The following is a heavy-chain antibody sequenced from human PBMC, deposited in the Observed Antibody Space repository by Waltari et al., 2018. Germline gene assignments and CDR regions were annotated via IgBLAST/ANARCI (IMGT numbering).Heavy chain of an antibody. CDR2: INHSGST. CDR3: ARGNGSPGYYMDV. D-gene: IGHD2-8*01. CDR1: GGSFSGYY. Sequence: QVQLQQWGAGLLKPSETLSLTCAVYGGSFSGYYWSWIRQPPGKGLEWIGEINHSGSTNYNPSLKSRVTISVDTSKNQFSLKLSSVTAADTAVYYCARGNGSPGYYMDVWGKGTTVTVSS. V-gene: IGHV4-34*01. J-gene: IGHJ6*03.